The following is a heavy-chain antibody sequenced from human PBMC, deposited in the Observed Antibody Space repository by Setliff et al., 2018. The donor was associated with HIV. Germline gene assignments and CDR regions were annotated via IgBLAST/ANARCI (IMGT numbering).Heavy chain of an antibody. J-gene: IGHJ4*02. CDR2: LNAGNGDT. CDR3: VKEYHTEVTDTRVANYFDY. Sequence: ASVKVSCKASGSTFITYHVHWVRQAPGQRLEWMGWLNAGNGDTKYSQNFQDRVAITRDTSASTAYMELRSLRSEDTAIYYCVKEYHTEVTDTRVANYFDYWGQGTLVTVSS. V-gene: IGHV1-3*01. D-gene: IGHD4-4*01. CDR1: GSTFITYH.